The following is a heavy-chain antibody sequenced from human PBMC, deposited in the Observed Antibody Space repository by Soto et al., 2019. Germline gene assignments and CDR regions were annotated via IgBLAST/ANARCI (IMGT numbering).Heavy chain of an antibody. V-gene: IGHV3-23*01. J-gene: IGHJ4*02. CDR2: ISGSGGST. CDR3: XXXXXXXXXXXXXX. CDR1: GFTFSSYA. Sequence: EVQLLESGGGLVQPGGSLRLSCAASGFTFSSYAMSWVRQAPGKGLEWVSAISGSGGSTYYADSVKGRFTISRDNSKNTLYLQMNSLRAEDTAVYXXXXXXXXXXXXXXXXXGQGTLVTVSS.